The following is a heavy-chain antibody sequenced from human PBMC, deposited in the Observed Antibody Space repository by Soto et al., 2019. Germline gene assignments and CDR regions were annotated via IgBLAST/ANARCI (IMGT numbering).Heavy chain of an antibody. V-gene: IGHV4-59*01. CDR3: ASHGPKKKTKTFWSGPVGWFDP. J-gene: IGHJ5*02. CDR2: IYYTGST. D-gene: IGHD3-3*01. Sequence: SETLSITCTVSSDSISTYYWSWIRKNPGKGLEWIGYIYYTGSTNYNPSLKTRVTISVDTSKNQLSLKLSSVTAADTAVYYCASHGPKKKTKTFWSGPVGWFDPWGQGTLVTVSS. CDR1: SDSISTYY.